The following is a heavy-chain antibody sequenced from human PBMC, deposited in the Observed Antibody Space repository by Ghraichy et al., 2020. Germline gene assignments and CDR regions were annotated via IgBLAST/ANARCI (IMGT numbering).Heavy chain of an antibody. J-gene: IGHJ5*02. Sequence: GESLNISCAASGFTFSNAWMSWVRQAPGKGLEWVGRIKSKTDGGTTDYAAPVKGRFTISRDDSKNTLYLQMNSLKTEDTAVYYCTTSARGSSSPGRYDNWFDPWGQGTLVTVSS. CDR1: GFTFSNAW. CDR2: IKSKTDGGTT. D-gene: IGHD6-13*01. V-gene: IGHV3-15*01. CDR3: TTSARGSSSPGRYDNWFDP.